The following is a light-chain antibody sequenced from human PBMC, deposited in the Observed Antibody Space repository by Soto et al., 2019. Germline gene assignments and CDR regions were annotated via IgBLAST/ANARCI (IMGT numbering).Light chain of an antibody. CDR1: QSVSNY. J-gene: IGKJ5*01. V-gene: IGKV3-11*01. CDR2: DAS. CDR3: QQRSNWPPT. Sequence: SVLTQSPRTLSLSPGERAKLFCRASQSVSNYLAWYQQKPGQAPRLLIYDASSRATGIPARFSGSGSGTDFTLTISSLEPEDFAVYYCQQRSNWPPTFGQGTRLEIK.